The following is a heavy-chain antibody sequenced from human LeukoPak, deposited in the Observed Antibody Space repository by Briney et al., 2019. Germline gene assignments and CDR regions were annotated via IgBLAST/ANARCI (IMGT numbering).Heavy chain of an antibody. V-gene: IGHV1-69*13. CDR2: IIPIFGTA. CDR3: ARGNYYYDSSGSTDY. D-gene: IGHD3-22*01. J-gene: IGHJ4*02. CDR1: GGTFSSYV. Sequence: GASVKVSCQASGGTFSSYVISWVRQAPGQGLEWMGGIIPIFGTANYAQKFQGRVTITADESTSTAYMELSSLRSEDTAVYYCARGNYYYDSSGSTDYWGQGTLVTVSS.